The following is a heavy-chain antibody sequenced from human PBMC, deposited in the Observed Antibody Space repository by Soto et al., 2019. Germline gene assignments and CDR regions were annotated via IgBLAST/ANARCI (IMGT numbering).Heavy chain of an antibody. V-gene: IGHV3-48*02. CDR2: ISSSSSTI. J-gene: IGHJ3*02. CDR1: GFTFSSYS. CDR3: ARVSYCGGDCYLAFDI. Sequence: GSLRLSCAASGFTFSSYSMNWVRQAPGKGLEWVSYISSSSSTIYYADSVKGRFTISRDNAKNSLYLQMNSLRDEDTAVYYCARVSYCGGDCYLAFDIWGQGTMVTVSS. D-gene: IGHD2-21*02.